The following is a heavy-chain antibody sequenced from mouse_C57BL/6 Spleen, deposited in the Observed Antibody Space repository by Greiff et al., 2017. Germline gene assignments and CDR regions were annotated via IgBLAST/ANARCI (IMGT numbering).Heavy chain of an antibody. CDR2: IDPSDSET. CDR3: ARSGGYYGNAMDY. V-gene: IGHV1-52*01. D-gene: IGHD1-1*01. CDR1: GYTFTSYW. Sequence: VQLQQPGAELVRPGSSVKLSCKASGYTFTSYWMHWVKQRPIQGLEWIGNIDPSDSETHYNQKFKDKATLTVDKSSSTAYMQLSSLTSEDSAVYYCARSGGYYGNAMDYWGQGTSVTVSS. J-gene: IGHJ4*01.